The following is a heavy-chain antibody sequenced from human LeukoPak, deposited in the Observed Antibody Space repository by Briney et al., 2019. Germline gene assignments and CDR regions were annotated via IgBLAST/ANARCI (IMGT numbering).Heavy chain of an antibody. CDR2: INPDNGDT. V-gene: IGHV1-2*02. Sequence: ASVKVSCKVFGYNFVDYYMHWVRQAPGQGPEWMGRINPDNGDTKYAEKFQGRVTMTRDTSISTANMELRTLTSDDTAVYYCARDQLWFGVLFDYWGQGTLVTVSS. CDR1: GYNFVDYY. J-gene: IGHJ4*02. CDR3: ARDQLWFGVLFDY. D-gene: IGHD3-10*01.